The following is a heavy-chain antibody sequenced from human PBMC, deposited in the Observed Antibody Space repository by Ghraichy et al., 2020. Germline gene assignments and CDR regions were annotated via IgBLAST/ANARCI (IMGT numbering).Heavy chain of an antibody. Sequence: SETLSLTCAVYGGSFSGYYWSWIRQPPGKGLEWIGEINHSGSTNYNPSLKSRVTISVDTSKNRFSLKLSSVTAADTAVYYCARVKYYDSSGYFRTGYYMDVWGKGTTVTVSS. CDR2: INHSGST. J-gene: IGHJ6*03. CDR1: GGSFSGYY. V-gene: IGHV4-34*01. D-gene: IGHD3-22*01. CDR3: ARVKYYDSSGYFRTGYYMDV.